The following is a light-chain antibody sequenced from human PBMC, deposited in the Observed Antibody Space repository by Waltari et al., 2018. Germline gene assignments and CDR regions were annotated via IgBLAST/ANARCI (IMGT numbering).Light chain of an antibody. J-gene: IGKJ1*01. CDR1: QSVGRY. CDR2: DAS. Sequence: ELVLTQSPGTLSLSPGERATLSCRASQSVGRYLAWYQQKPGQAPRLFIYDASTRATGIPDRFSGSGSGTDFSLTISRLESEDFAVYYCQKYVNLPATFGQGTKVEIK. CDR3: QKYVNLPAT. V-gene: IGKV3-20*01.